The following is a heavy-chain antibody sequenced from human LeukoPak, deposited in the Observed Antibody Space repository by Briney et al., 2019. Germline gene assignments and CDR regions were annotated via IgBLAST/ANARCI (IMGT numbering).Heavy chain of an antibody. D-gene: IGHD4-17*01. J-gene: IGHJ5*02. V-gene: IGHV4-59*01. Sequence: SETLSLTCTVSRGSITSSHWSWIRQPPGKGLEWIGYIYYSGGTNYNPSLKSRVTISVDTFKNRFSLKLRSVTAADTAVYYCARAGTNDYGDLAGWFDPWGQGTLVIVSS. CDR1: RGSITSSH. CDR3: ARAGTNDYGDLAGWFDP. CDR2: IYYSGGT.